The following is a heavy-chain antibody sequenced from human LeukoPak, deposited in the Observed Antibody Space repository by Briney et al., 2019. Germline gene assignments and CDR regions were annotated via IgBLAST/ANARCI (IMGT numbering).Heavy chain of an antibody. J-gene: IGHJ4*02. CDR3: ARDPLGYCSSTSCYKGFDY. Sequence: SGGSLRLSCAASGFTFSDYYMSWIRQAPGKGLEWVSYISSSGSTIYYADSVKGRFTISRDNAKNSLYLQMNSLRAEDTAVHYCARDPLGYCSSTSCYKGFDYWGQGTLVTVSS. CDR1: GFTFSDYY. D-gene: IGHD2-2*02. V-gene: IGHV3-11*04. CDR2: ISSSGSTI.